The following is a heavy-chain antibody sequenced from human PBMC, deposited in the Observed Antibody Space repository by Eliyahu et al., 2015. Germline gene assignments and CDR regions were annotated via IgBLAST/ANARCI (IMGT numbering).Heavy chain of an antibody. V-gene: IGHV1-18*01. CDR3: ARTRYGDYVTDY. J-gene: IGHJ4*02. CDR2: ISAYNGNT. CDR1: GYXFTSYG. Sequence: QVQLVQSGXEVKKPGASVXVSCKASGYXFTSYGXSWVRQAPGQGLEWMGWISAYNGNTNYAQKLQGRVTMTTDTSTSTAYMELRSLRSDDTAVYYCARTRYGDYVTDYWGQGTLVTVSS. D-gene: IGHD4-17*01.